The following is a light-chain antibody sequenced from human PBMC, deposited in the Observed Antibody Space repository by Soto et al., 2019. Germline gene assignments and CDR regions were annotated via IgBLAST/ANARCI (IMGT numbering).Light chain of an antibody. CDR2: GAS. J-gene: IGKJ1*01. V-gene: IGKV3-15*01. CDR1: QSVSSN. CDR3: QQYNNWPT. Sequence: EIAMTQSPATLSVSPGERATLSCRASQSVSSNLAWYQQKPGQAPRLLIYGASTRATGIPARFSGSGSGTEFTLTISSLQSEDFAVYYCQQYNNWPTCGQGTKVDIK.